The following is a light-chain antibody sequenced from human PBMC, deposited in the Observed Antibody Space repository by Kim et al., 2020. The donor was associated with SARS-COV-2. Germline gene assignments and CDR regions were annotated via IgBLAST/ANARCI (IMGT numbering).Light chain of an antibody. V-gene: IGLV1-47*02. CDR2: SNN. CDR1: SSNIGTNY. CDR3: ATWDDSLNAWV. J-gene: IGLJ3*02. Sequence: GQRVNISCTGRSSNIGTNYVYRYQQRPGKAPKILIFSNNQRPSGVPDRISGSKSGTSASLAISGLRSEDEADYHCATWDDSLNAWVFGGGTQLTVL.